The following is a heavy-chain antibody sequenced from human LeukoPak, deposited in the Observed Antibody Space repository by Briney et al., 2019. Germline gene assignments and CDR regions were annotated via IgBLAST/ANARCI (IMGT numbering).Heavy chain of an antibody. D-gene: IGHD1-26*01. J-gene: IGHJ4*02. Sequence: PGGSLRLSCAASGFTFSNAWMSWVRQAPGKGLEWVGRIKSKTDGRTTDYAAPVKGRFTISRDDSKNTLYLQMNSLKTEDTAVYYCITDRSGSYYADYWGQGTLVTVSS. V-gene: IGHV3-15*01. CDR3: ITDRSGSYYADY. CDR1: GFTFSNAW. CDR2: IKSKTDGRTT.